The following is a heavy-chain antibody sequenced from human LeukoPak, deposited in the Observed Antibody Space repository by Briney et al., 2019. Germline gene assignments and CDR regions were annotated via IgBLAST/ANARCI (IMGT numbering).Heavy chain of an antibody. CDR3: ARDCSGGSCYSRYYYGMDV. CDR2: IIPIFGTA. V-gene: IGHV1-69*13. Sequence: GASVKVSCKASGGTFSSYAISWVRQAPGQGLEWMGGIIPIFGTANYAQKFQGRVTITADESTSTAYMELSSLRSEDTAVYYCARDCSGGSCYSRYYYGMDVWGQGTTVTVSS. D-gene: IGHD2-15*01. CDR1: GGTFSSYA. J-gene: IGHJ6*02.